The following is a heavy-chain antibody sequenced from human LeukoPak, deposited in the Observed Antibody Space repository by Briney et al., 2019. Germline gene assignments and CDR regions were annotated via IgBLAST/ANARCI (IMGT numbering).Heavy chain of an antibody. CDR3: VVASTARGGIDY. V-gene: IGHV3-7*03. CDR1: GFTFSYYW. CDR2: TKQDGSEK. J-gene: IGHJ4*02. D-gene: IGHD5-18*01. Sequence: GGSLRLSCAASGFTFSYYWMSWVRQAPGKGLEWVANTKQDGSEKYYVDSVKSRFTISRDNAKNSLYLQMNSLRAEDTAVYYCVVASTARGGIDYWGQGTLVTVSS.